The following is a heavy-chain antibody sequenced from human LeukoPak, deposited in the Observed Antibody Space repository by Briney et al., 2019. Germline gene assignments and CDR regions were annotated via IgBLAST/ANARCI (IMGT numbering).Heavy chain of an antibody. J-gene: IGHJ5*02. CDR2: INHSGST. D-gene: IGHD3-22*01. CDR3: ARRRYYYDSSGPFWFDP. V-gene: IGHV4-34*01. CDR1: GGSFSGYY. Sequence: SETLSLTCAVYGGSFSGYYWSWIRQPPGKGLEWIGEINHSGSTNYNPFLKSRVTISVDTSKNQFSLKLSSVTAADTAVYYCARRRYYYDSSGPFWFDPWGQGTLVTVSS.